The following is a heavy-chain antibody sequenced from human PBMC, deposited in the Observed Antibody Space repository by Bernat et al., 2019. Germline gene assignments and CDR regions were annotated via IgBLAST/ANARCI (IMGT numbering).Heavy chain of an antibody. CDR3: AREMRTGVSRGTGAIDS. Sequence: QVQLVQSGGEVKKPGASVKVSCKASGYTFTSHIITWVRQVPGQGPEWLGWSNPNIGNAHYAQSVQGRVTMNTDTSTSTGYMELRGLTPDDTAVYYCAREMRTGVSRGTGAIDSWGQGTLVTVSS. CDR2: SNPNIGNA. J-gene: IGHJ4*02. D-gene: IGHD2-15*01. V-gene: IGHV1-18*01. CDR1: GYTFTSHI.